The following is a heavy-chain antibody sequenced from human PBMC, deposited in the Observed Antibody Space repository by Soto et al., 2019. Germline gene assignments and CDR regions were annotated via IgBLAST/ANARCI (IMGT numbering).Heavy chain of an antibody. Sequence: GASVKVSCNASGGTFSSHAISWVRQAPGEGLEWMGGFDPEDGETIYAQQFQGRVTMTEDTSTDTAYMELSSLRSEDTAVYYCAILRLMSGQYYYYYGMDVWGQGTTVTVSS. J-gene: IGHJ6*02. D-gene: IGHD1-26*01. CDR2: FDPEDGET. CDR3: AILRLMSGQYYYYYGMDV. CDR1: GGTFSSHA. V-gene: IGHV1-24*01.